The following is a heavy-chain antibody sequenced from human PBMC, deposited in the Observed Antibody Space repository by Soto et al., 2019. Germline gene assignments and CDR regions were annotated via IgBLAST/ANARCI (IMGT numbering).Heavy chain of an antibody. D-gene: IGHD3-22*01. CDR3: ARYYDSSDAFDI. CDR1: GFTFSSYS. Sequence: GGSLRLSCAASGFTFSSYSMNWVRQAPGKGLEWVSSISSSSSYIYYADSVKGRFTISRDNAKNSLYLQMNSLRAEDTAVYYCARYYDSSDAFDIWGQGTMVTVSS. J-gene: IGHJ3*02. V-gene: IGHV3-21*01. CDR2: ISSSSSYI.